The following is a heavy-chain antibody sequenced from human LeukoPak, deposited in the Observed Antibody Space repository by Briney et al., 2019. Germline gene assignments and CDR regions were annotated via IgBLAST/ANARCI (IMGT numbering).Heavy chain of an antibody. V-gene: IGHV4-39*01. Sequence: SETLSLTCTVSGGSISSSIYYWGWIRQPPGKGLEWIGSIYYSGSTYYNPSLKSRVTISVDTSKNQFSLKLSSVTAADTAVYYCARHRGYYRGEVDYWGQGTWSPSPQ. CDR3: ARHRGYYRGEVDY. D-gene: IGHD3-22*01. J-gene: IGHJ4*02. CDR1: GGSISSSIYY. CDR2: IYYSGST.